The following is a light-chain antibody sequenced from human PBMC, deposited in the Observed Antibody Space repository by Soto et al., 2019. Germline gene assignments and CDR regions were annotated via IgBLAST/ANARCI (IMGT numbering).Light chain of an antibody. CDR1: NIGSKS. Sequence: SYELTQPPSVSVAPGQTARISCGGYNIGSKSVHWYQQRPGQAPVLVVYEVSDRPSGIPERFSGSNSGNTATLTISRVEAGDEADYYCQVWDTSGDHEVFGTGTKLTVL. J-gene: IGLJ1*01. V-gene: IGLV3-21*02. CDR3: QVWDTSGDHEV. CDR2: EVS.